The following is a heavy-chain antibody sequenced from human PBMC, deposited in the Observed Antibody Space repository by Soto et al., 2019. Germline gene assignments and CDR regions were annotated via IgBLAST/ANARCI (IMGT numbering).Heavy chain of an antibody. J-gene: IGHJ3*02. CDR2: IYYSGST. D-gene: IGHD3-3*01. CDR3: ARVRVFWSGYYRPAPAFDI. CDR1: GGSISSYY. V-gene: IGHV4-59*01. Sequence: QVQLQESGPGLVKPSETLSLTCTVSGGSISSYYWSWIRQPPGKGLEWIGYIYYSGSTNYNPSLKSRVTISVDTSKNQFSLKLSSVTAADTAVYYCARVRVFWSGYYRPAPAFDIWGQGTMVIVSS.